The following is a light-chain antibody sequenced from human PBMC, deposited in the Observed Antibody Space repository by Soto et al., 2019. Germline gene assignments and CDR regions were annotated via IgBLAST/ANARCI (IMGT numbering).Light chain of an antibody. Sequence: DIQMTQSPSTLSASVGDRLTITCRASQSISSWLAWYQQKPGKAPKVLIYDASSLESGVPSRFSGSGSGTEFSLTISSLQPDDFATYYCQQYNHYWTFGQGTRVEIK. V-gene: IGKV1-5*01. CDR3: QQYNHYWT. CDR2: DAS. J-gene: IGKJ1*01. CDR1: QSISSW.